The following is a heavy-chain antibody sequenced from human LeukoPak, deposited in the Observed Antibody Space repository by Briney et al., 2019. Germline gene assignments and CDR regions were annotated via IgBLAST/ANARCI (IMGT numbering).Heavy chain of an antibody. V-gene: IGHV4-59*08. CDR3: ARLLHDWFDS. J-gene: IGHJ5*01. CDR1: LDSINSYY. CDR2: IYYTGSA. D-gene: IGHD4-11*01. Sequence: SETLSLTCTVSLDSINSYYWSSIPQPPRKGLEWLGYIYYTGSANSNPSLKSRVTISIDTSKNQFSLKLTSVTPADTAVYYCARLLHDWFDSWGQGTLVTVSS.